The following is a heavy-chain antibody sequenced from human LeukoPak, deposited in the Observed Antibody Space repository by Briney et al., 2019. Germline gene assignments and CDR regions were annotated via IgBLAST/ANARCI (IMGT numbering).Heavy chain of an antibody. CDR3: ARGNCYDSRTYYRAFDI. D-gene: IGHD3-22*01. V-gene: IGHV4-59*01. Sequence: KSSETLSLTCTVPGGSISSYYWSWIRQPPGKELEWIGYIYYSGSTNYNPSLKSRVTIAVDTSKNKFSLKLSSVAAADTAVYYCARGNCYDSRTYYRAFDIWGQGTMVIVSS. CDR2: IYYSGST. CDR1: GGSISSYY. J-gene: IGHJ3*02.